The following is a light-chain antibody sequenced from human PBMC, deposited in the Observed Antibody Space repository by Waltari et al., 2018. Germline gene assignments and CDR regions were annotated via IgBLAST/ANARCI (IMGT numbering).Light chain of an antibody. CDR2: WAS. J-gene: IGKJ5*01. Sequence: DIVMTQSPDSLAVSLGERASINCQSSQSLLYNSNNKNYLAWYQQKPGQPPKLLIYWASTRESGVPDRFGGSGSGTDFTLTISSLQVEDVAVYYCQQYSNSLITFGQGTRLEIK. CDR1: QSLLYNSNNKNY. CDR3: QQYSNSLIT. V-gene: IGKV4-1*01.